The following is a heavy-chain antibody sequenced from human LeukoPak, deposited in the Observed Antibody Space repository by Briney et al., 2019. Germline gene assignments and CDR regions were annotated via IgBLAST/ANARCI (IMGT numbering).Heavy chain of an antibody. D-gene: IGHD4-23*01. CDR1: GFTVSGNH. CDR3: AGYGGFSK. Sequence: GGSLRLSCAVSGFTVSGNHVTWVRQAPGKGLAWVSTVYNTGTTNYADSVKGRFTISRDNSKNTVYLQMNSLRAEDMAIYYCAGYGGFSKWGQGTHVTVSS. V-gene: IGHV3-53*01. CDR2: VYNTGTT. J-gene: IGHJ4*02.